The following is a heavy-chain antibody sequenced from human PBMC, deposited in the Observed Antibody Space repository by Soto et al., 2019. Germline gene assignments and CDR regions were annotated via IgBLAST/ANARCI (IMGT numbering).Heavy chain of an antibody. D-gene: IGHD2-2*01. CDR1: GGTFSSYA. CDR2: IIPIFGTA. V-gene: IGHV1-69*01. Sequence: QVQLVKSGAEVKKPGSSVKVSCTAPGGTFSSYAISWVRQAPGQGLEWMGGIIPIFGTANYAQKFQGRVTITADESTSTGYMELSSLRSEDTAVYYCARSQGGSSSLDIYYYYYYGMDAWGQGTTVTVS. CDR3: ARSQGGSSSLDIYYYYYYGMDA. J-gene: IGHJ6*02.